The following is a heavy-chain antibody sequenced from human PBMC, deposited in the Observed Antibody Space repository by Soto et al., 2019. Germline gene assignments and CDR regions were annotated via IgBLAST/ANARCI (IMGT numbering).Heavy chain of an antibody. CDR3: ARQGFGQLHGLVDV. D-gene: IGHD3-10*01. V-gene: IGHV4-59*08. CDR1: GGSITSHY. CDR2: IHHSGST. J-gene: IGHJ6*02. Sequence: QVQLQESGPGLVKPSETLSLTCSVYGGSITSHYCSWFRQPPGKGQEWIGYIHHSGSTSYNPSLKSRVTMSVDTSKNQFSLKVSSVTAADTALYYCARQGFGQLHGLVDVWGPGTTVTVSS.